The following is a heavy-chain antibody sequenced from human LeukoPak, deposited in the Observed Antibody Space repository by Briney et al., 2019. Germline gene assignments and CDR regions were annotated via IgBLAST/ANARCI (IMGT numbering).Heavy chain of an antibody. J-gene: IGHJ4*02. V-gene: IGHV3-11*01. CDR1: GFTFSDYY. Sequence: GGSLRLSCAASGFTFSDYYMSWIRQAPGKGLEWVSYISSSGSTIYYADSVKGRFTISRDNAKNSLYLQMNSLRAEDTAVYYCARDPIVVVPAAREGLDYWGQGTLVTVSS. D-gene: IGHD2-2*01. CDR3: ARDPIVVVPAAREGLDY. CDR2: ISSSGSTI.